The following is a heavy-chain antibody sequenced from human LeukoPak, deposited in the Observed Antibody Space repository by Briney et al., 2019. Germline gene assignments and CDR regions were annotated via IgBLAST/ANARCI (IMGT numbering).Heavy chain of an antibody. J-gene: IGHJ4*02. D-gene: IGHD3-10*01. CDR2: ISYDGSNK. CDR3: ATVGAYSYGSGSY. CDR1: GFTFSSYG. V-gene: IGHV3-30*03. Sequence: GSLRLSCAASGFTFSSYGMHWVRQAPGKGLEWVAVISYDGSNKYYADSVKGRFTISRDNSKNTLYLQMNSLRAEDTAVYYCATVGAYSYGSGSYWGQGTLVTVSS.